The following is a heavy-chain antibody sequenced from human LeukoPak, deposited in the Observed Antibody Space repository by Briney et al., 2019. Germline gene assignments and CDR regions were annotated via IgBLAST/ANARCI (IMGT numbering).Heavy chain of an antibody. CDR2: INVEGNYI. Sequence: PGESLRLSCAASGFTVSRYWRHWVRQAPGKGVVWVARINVEGNYIDYAESVKGRFTISRDSAKNTLYLQMNSVRAEDTAVYSCARDLTGPYDHWGQGTLVTVSS. J-gene: IGHJ4*02. D-gene: IGHD3-22*01. V-gene: IGHV3-74*01. CDR3: ARDLTGPYDH. CDR1: GFTVSRYW.